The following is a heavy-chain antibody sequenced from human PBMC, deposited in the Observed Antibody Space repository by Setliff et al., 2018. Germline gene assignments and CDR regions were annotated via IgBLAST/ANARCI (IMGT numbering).Heavy chain of an antibody. Sequence: GSLRLSCAASGFTFDDFAMHWVRQPPGKGLEWVSLISWDGVTTYYADSVKGRFTISRDSSKNSLSLQMNSLRVEDTAIYYCVRARDAFNRNSYYFASWGQGTLVTVSS. V-gene: IGHV3-43D*04. J-gene: IGHJ4*02. CDR2: ISWDGVTT. CDR3: VRARDAFNRNSYYFAS. D-gene: IGHD2-21*01. CDR1: GFTFDDFA.